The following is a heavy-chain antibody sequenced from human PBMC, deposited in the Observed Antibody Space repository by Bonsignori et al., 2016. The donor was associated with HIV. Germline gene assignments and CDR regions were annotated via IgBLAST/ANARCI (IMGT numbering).Heavy chain of an antibody. V-gene: IGHV3-9*01. CDR1: GFTFEDYV. D-gene: IGHD4-11*01. Sequence: GGSLRLSCVASGFTFEDYVMHWVRQVPGKGLEWVSSISWNSDDIEYTESVKDRFTISRDNANNSLFLQMNSLKFEDTALYYCSKGDYTNEGCDSWGQGTLVTVSS. CDR2: ISWNSDDI. CDR3: SKGDYTNEGCDS. J-gene: IGHJ5*02.